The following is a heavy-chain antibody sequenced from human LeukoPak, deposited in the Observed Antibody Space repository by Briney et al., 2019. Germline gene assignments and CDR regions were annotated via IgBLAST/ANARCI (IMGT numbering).Heavy chain of an antibody. CDR2: INSDGSNT. D-gene: IGHD6-19*01. CDR1: GFTFSSNW. J-gene: IGHJ4*02. V-gene: IGHV3-74*01. Sequence: PGGSLRLSCAASGFTFSSNWMNWVRQAPGKGPVWVSRINSDGSNTDYTDSVKGRFTISRDNAKNTLYLEMNSLRAEDTAVYYCARVGLYSSGWSAWGQGTLVTVSS. CDR3: ARVGLYSSGWSA.